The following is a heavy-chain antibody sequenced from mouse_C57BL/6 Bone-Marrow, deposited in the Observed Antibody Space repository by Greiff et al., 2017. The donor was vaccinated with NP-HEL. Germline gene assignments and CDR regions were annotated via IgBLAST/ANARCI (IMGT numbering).Heavy chain of an antibody. J-gene: IGHJ4*01. Sequence: VQLKESGAELVKPGASVKLSCTASGFTFNDYYMHWVKQRPEQGLEWVGRINPGDGETKYPPKFQGEATITADTSSNTAYLQLSSLTSEDAAVFYCARGRRGDTMDYWGQGTTVTVSS. V-gene: IGHV14-2*01. CDR1: GFTFNDYY. CDR3: ARGRRGDTMDY. CDR2: INPGDGET.